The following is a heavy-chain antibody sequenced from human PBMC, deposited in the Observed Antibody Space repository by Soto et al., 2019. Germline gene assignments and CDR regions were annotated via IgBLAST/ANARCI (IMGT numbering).Heavy chain of an antibody. J-gene: IGHJ4*01. CDR3: AIVASFVEVLAATHFDS. CDR1: GDSVSSNSAA. V-gene: IGHV6-1*01. Sequence: PSQTLSRTCVISGDSVSSNSAAWNWIRKYPSRGLEWLGRTYDRPKSYNDYAVSVKSRITIKPDTAKSGFSVLLSSVTHEDAAVYYGAIVASFVEVLAATHFDSWGQGTTVTVSS. CDR2: TYDRPKSYN. D-gene: IGHD2-15*01.